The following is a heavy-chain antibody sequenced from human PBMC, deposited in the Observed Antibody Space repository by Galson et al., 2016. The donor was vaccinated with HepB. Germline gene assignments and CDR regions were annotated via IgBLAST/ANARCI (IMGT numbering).Heavy chain of an antibody. D-gene: IGHD3-22*01. Sequence: SETLSLTCTVSGGSMSTGDYYWSWIRQPPGKGLEWIGEIYHSGRINYNPSLKSRVTISVDKSKNQFSLRLNSVTAADTAVYYCARRKASFDSSLYYYTPQFVDLWGQGALVTVSP. CDR3: ARRKASFDSSLYYYTPQFVDL. V-gene: IGHV4-61*05. J-gene: IGHJ4*02. CDR2: IYHSGRI. CDR1: GGSMSTGDYY.